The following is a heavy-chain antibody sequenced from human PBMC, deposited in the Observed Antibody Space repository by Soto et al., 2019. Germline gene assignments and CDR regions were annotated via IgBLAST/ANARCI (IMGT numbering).Heavy chain of an antibody. CDR1: GYTFTSYY. CDR3: ARPLRFLDPREYYAMDV. D-gene: IGHD3-3*01. V-gene: IGHV1-46*01. J-gene: IGHJ6*02. CDR2: INPSGGST. Sequence: VSVQVSCKASGYTFTSYYLHWVRQAPGQRLEWMGIINPSGGSTRYAQKFQGRVVMTRDTSTNTVYMEMGRLRTEDTAVYYCARPLRFLDPREYYAMDVWGQGTTVTVSS.